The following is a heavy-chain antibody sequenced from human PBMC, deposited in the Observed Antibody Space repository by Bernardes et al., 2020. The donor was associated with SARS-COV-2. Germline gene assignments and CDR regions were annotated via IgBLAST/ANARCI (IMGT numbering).Heavy chain of an antibody. CDR3: AKVGAPETIYYYYGMDV. Sequence: GGSLRLSCAASGFTFDDYAMHWVRQAPGKGLEWVSLISGDGGSTYYADSVKGRFTISRDNSKNSLYLQMNSLRTEDTALYYCAKVGAPETIYYYYGMDVWGQGTTVTVSS. CDR2: ISGDGGST. J-gene: IGHJ6*02. CDR1: GFTFDDYA. D-gene: IGHD4-4*01. V-gene: IGHV3-43*02.